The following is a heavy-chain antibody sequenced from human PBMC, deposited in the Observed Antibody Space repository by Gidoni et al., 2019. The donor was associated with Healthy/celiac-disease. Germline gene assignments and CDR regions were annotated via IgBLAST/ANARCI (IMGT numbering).Heavy chain of an antibody. D-gene: IGHD3-22*01. CDR2: IYWNDDK. CDR1: GSSLSTSGVG. CDR3: AHRRRSGLFDY. Sequence: QITLKESVPTLVNPTQTLTLTCTFSGSSLSTSGVGVGWIRQPPGKALEWLALIYWNDDKSYSPSLKSRLTITKDTTKKQVVLTMTNRDDVTTATYYGAHRRRSGLFDYWGQGTLVTVSS. J-gene: IGHJ4*02. V-gene: IGHV2-5*01.